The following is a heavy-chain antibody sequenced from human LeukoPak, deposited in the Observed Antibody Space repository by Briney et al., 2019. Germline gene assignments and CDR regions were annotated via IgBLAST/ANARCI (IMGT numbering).Heavy chain of an antibody. V-gene: IGHV4-59*12. Sequence: PSETLSLTCTVSGGSISSYYWSWIRQPPGKGLEWIGYIYYSGSTNYNPSLKSRVTISVDTSKNQFSLKLSSVTAADTAVYYCAREFYYYDSSGPWYFDLWGRGTLVTVSS. D-gene: IGHD3-22*01. J-gene: IGHJ2*01. CDR2: IYYSGST. CDR3: AREFYYYDSSGPWYFDL. CDR1: GGSISSYY.